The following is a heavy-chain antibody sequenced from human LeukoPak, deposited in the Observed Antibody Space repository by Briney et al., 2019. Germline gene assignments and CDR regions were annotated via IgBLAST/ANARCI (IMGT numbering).Heavy chain of an antibody. J-gene: IGHJ4*02. CDR1: GYTFTGYY. CDR3: ARKGLWSGYYDY. Sequence: ASVKVSCKASGYTFTGYYMHWVRQAPGQGLEWMGWINPNSGGTNYVQKFQGRVTMTRDTSISTAYMELSRLRSDDTAVYYCARKGLWSGYYDYWGQGTLVTVSS. D-gene: IGHD3-3*01. V-gene: IGHV1-2*02. CDR2: INPNSGGT.